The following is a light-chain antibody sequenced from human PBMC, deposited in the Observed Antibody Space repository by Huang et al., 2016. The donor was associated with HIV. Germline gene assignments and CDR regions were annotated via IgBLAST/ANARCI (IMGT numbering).Light chain of an antibody. V-gene: IGKV4-1*01. J-gene: IGKJ3*01. CDR3: QQYYSTPPVT. CDR1: QSVLYSSNNKNY. Sequence: DIVMTQSPDSLAVSLGERATINCKSSQSVLYSSNNKNYLAWYQQKPGQPPKLLIYCASTRESGVPDRFSGCGSGTDFTLTISSLQAEDVAVYYCQQYYSTPPVTFGPGTKVDIK. CDR2: CAS.